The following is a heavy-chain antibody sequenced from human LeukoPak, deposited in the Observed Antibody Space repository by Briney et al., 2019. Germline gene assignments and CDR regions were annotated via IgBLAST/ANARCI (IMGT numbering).Heavy chain of an antibody. J-gene: IGHJ3*02. V-gene: IGHV1-69*13. CDR1: GGTFSSYA. CDR2: IIPIFGTA. Sequence: GASVKVSCKASGGTFSSYAISWVRQAPGQGLEWMGGIIPIFGTADYAQKFQGRVTITADESTSTAYMELSSLRSEDTAVYYCAREGFLGVVVAATPRLRPFDIWGQGTMVTVSS. CDR3: AREGFLGVVVAATPRLRPFDI. D-gene: IGHD2-15*01.